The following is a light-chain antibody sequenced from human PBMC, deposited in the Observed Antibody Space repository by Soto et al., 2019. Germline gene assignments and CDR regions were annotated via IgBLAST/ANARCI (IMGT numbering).Light chain of an antibody. Sequence: EIVLTQSPATLSLSPGEKATLSCRASQNVRNYLAWYQQRPGQPPRLLIYDATNRATGIPVRCSGSGSGTDFTLTISSLEPEDFAVYYCQQRSSWPPFTFGPGTKVGFK. J-gene: IGKJ3*01. V-gene: IGKV3-11*01. CDR1: QNVRNY. CDR3: QQRSSWPPFT. CDR2: DAT.